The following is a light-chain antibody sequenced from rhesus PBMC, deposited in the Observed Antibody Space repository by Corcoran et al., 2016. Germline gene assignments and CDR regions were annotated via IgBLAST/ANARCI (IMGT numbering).Light chain of an antibody. CDR2: GTS. J-gene: IGKJ4*01. CDR3: QQFNNWPLT. V-gene: IGKV3-42*03. Sequence: EIVMTQSPATLSLSPGERATLSCRASQSVSSNLAWYQQQPGQVPSLLIYGTSNGAPGIPDRFSGSGSGTDVTLNISSLDPEDFAVYYCQQFNNWPLTFGGGTKVEIK. CDR1: QSVSSN.